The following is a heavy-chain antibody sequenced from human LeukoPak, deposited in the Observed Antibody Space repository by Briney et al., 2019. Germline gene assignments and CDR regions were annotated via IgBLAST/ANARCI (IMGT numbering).Heavy chain of an antibody. CDR3: ARSMAYGLHDR. CDR2: IYSGGST. Sequence: PGGSLRLSCAASGFTVSTTYMSWVRQAPGMGPEWVSIIYSGGSTYYTDSVKGRFTISRDNSKNTLYLQMNSLRADDTAVYYCARSMAYGLHDRWGQGTLVTVSS. D-gene: IGHD3-16*01. V-gene: IGHV3-53*01. CDR1: GFTVSTTY. J-gene: IGHJ4*02.